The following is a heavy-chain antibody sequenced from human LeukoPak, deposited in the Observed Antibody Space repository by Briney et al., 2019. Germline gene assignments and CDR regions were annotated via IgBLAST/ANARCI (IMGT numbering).Heavy chain of an antibody. CDR3: AKDISNSNSRRFDY. CDR1: GFTFDDYA. CDR2: ISGNGGNT. D-gene: IGHD1-7*01. V-gene: IGHV3-43*02. J-gene: IGHJ4*02. Sequence: TGGSLRLSCAASGFTFDDYAMHWVRQVPGKGLEWVSLISGNGGNTYYADSVKGRFTISRDNSKNSLYLQMNSLRTEDTALYYCAKDISNSNSRRFDYWGQGTLVTVSS.